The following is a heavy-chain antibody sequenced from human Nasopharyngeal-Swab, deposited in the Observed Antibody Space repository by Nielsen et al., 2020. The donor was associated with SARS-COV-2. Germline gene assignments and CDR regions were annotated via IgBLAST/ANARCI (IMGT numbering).Heavy chain of an antibody. CDR1: GFTFSSCS. D-gene: IGHD2-2*02. Sequence: GESLKISCAASGFTFSSCSMNWVRQAPGKGLEWVSSISSSSSYIYYADSVKGRFTISRDNAKNSLYLQMNSLRAEDTAVYYCARRYCSSTSCYIFDYWGQGTLVTVSS. CDR2: ISSSSSYI. J-gene: IGHJ4*02. V-gene: IGHV3-21*01. CDR3: ARRYCSSTSCYIFDY.